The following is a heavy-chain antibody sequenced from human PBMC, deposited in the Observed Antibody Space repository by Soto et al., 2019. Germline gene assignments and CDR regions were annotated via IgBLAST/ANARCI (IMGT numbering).Heavy chain of an antibody. CDR2: INPSGGST. V-gene: IGHV1-46*01. Sequence: GASVKVSCKASGYTFTTYYIHWVRQAPGQGLEWTGIINPSGGSTNYAQKFQGRVTMTRDTSTSTVYMELSSLRSEDTAVYYCARITVTYYDYWGQGTLVTVSS. CDR1: GYTFTTYY. D-gene: IGHD4-17*01. J-gene: IGHJ4*02. CDR3: ARITVTYYDY.